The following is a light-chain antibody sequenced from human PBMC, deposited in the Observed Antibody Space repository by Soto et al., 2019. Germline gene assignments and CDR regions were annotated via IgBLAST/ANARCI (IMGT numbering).Light chain of an antibody. CDR2: LNNDGSH. V-gene: IGLV4-69*01. J-gene: IGLJ2*01. CDR3: QTWGTGFQF. CDR1: SGHSSYG. Sequence: QLVLTQSPSASASLGASVKLTCTLSSGHSSYGIAWHQKQPGKGPRYLMDLNNDGSHTKGDGIPDRFSGSSSGADRYLIISSLQSEDEADYYWQTWGTGFQFFGGGTKLTVL.